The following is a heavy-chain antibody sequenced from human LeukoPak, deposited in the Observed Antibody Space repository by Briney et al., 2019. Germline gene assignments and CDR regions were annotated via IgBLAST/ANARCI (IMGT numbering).Heavy chain of an antibody. CDR2: IKSDGST. J-gene: IGHJ1*01. Sequence: GGSLRLSCAASGFTFSTYWMHWVRQAPGKGLVWISRIKSDGSTNYADSVKGRFTISRDNAKNTLSLQMNSLRPEDTGVYYCARAPSEIGGYYPEYFRHWGQGTLVTVSS. CDR1: GFTFSTYW. V-gene: IGHV3-74*01. D-gene: IGHD3-3*01. CDR3: ARAPSEIGGYYPEYFRH.